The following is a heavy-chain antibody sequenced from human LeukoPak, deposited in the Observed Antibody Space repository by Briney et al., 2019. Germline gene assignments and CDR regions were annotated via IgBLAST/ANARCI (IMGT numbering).Heavy chain of an antibody. CDR1: GFTFSSYG. Sequence: GGSLRLSCAASGFTFSSYGMHWVRQAPGKGLEWVAFIRYDGSNKYYADSVKGRFTISRDNSKNTLYLQMNSLRAEDTAVYYCAKDGSPGYCSSTSCHILDYWGQGTLVTVSS. J-gene: IGHJ4*02. CDR2: IRYDGSNK. V-gene: IGHV3-30*02. D-gene: IGHD2-2*02. CDR3: AKDGSPGYCSSTSCHILDY.